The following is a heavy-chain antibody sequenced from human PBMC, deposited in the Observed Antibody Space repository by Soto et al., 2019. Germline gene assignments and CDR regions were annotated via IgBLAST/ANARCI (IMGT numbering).Heavy chain of an antibody. CDR1: GFTFSSYW. Sequence: PGGSLRLSCAASGFTFSSYWMHWVRQAPGKGLVWVSRINSDGSSTSYADSVKGRFTISRDNAKNTLYLQMNSLRAEDTAVYYCARLGTFYYYGMDVWGQGTTVTVSS. D-gene: IGHD3-16*01. V-gene: IGHV3-74*01. J-gene: IGHJ6*02. CDR2: INSDGSST. CDR3: ARLGTFYYYGMDV.